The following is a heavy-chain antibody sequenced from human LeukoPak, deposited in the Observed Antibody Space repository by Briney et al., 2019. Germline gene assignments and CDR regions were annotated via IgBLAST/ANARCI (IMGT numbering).Heavy chain of an antibody. D-gene: IGHD1-26*01. J-gene: IGHJ4*02. CDR1: GYSFTSYW. Sequence: GESLKISCKASGYSFTSYWIGWVRQMPGKGLEWMGIIYPGDSDTRYSPSFQGQVTISADKSISTAYLQWSSLKASDTAMYYCARPRATVGATIDYWGQGTLVTVSS. CDR2: IYPGDSDT. CDR3: ARPRATVGATIDY. V-gene: IGHV5-51*01.